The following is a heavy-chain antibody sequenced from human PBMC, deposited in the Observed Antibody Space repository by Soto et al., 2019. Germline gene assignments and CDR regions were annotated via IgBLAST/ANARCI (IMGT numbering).Heavy chain of an antibody. CDR2: IIPIFGTA. Sequence: QVQLVQSGAEVKKPGSSVKVSCKASGGTFSSYAISWVRQAPGQGLEWMGGIIPIFGTANYAQKFQGRVTISADESTSTAYMELSSLRSEDTAVYYCAVVVVAATRNNWFDPWGQGTLVTVSS. CDR3: AVVVVAATRNNWFDP. J-gene: IGHJ5*02. D-gene: IGHD2-15*01. V-gene: IGHV1-69*01. CDR1: GGTFSSYA.